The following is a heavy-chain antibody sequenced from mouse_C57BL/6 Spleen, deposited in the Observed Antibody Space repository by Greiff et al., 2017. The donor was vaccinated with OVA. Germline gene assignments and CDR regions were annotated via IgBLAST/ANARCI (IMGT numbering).Heavy chain of an antibody. J-gene: IGHJ2*01. CDR1: GYTFTDYY. CDR2: INPNNGGT. V-gene: IGHV1-26*01. D-gene: IGHD1-1*01. Sequence: EVQLQQSGPELVKPGASVKISCKASGYTFTDYYMNWVKQSHGKSLEWIGDINPNNGGTSYNQKFKGKATLTVDKSSSTAYMELRSLTSEDSAVYYCARGEDYYGSSYYFDYWGQGTTLTVSS. CDR3: ARGEDYYGSSYYFDY.